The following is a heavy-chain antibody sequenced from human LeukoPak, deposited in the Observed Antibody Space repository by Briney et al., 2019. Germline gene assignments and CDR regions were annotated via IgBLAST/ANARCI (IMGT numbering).Heavy chain of an antibody. CDR3: ARDKGHYDILTGYYSPEWFDP. Sequence: ASVKVSCKASGYTFTSYGVSWVRQAPGQGLEWMGWISAYNGNTNYAQKLQGRVTMTTDTSTSTAYTELRSLRSDDTAVYYCARDKGHYDILTGYYSPEWFDPWGQGTLVTVSS. CDR2: ISAYNGNT. CDR1: GYTFTSYG. J-gene: IGHJ5*02. D-gene: IGHD3-9*01. V-gene: IGHV1-18*01.